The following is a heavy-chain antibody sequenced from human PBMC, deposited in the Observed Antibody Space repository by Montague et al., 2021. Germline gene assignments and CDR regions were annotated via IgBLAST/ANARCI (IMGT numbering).Heavy chain of an antibody. CDR1: GFRFDDYT. J-gene: IGHJ4*02. CDR3: AKEQGIALVRGLDY. CDR2: ISCNSNTI. D-gene: IGHD3-10*01. V-gene: IGHV3-9*01. Sequence: SLRLSCAASGFRFDDYTMHWVRQVPGKGLEWVSGISCNSNTIYYVDSVKGRFTISRDHAKNSLYLEMNSLRAEDTALYFCAKEQGIALVRGLDYWGQGTQVTVSS.